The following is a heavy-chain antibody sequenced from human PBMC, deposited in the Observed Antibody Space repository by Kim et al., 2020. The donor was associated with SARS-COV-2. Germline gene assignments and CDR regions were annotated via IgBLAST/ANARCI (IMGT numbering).Heavy chain of an antibody. J-gene: IGHJ4*02. CDR1: GFTLSNSV. CDR3: RYYYDSTGDSRDY. D-gene: IGHD3-22*01. V-gene: IGHV3-23*01. CDR2: ISGGGNAT. Sequence: GGSLRLSCAASGFTLSNSVMHWVRQAPGKGLEWVSAISGGGNATYYADSVKGRFTISRDNSKNTLYLQMNSLRAEDTAVYYCRYYYDSTGDSRDYWGQGTLVTVSS.